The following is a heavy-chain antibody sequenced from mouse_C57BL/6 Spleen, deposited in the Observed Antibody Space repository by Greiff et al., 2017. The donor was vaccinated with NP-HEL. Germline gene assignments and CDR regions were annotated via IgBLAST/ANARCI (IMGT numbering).Heavy chain of an antibody. CDR1: GYTFTSYW. J-gene: IGHJ3*01. V-gene: IGHV1-55*01. CDR2: IYPGNGCT. CDR3: AREGLRLRVFAY. D-gene: IGHD1-1*01. Sequence: QVQLQQPGAELVKPGASVKMSCKASGYTFTSYWITWVKQRPGQGLEWIGDIYPGNGCTNYNEKFKSKATLTVDKSSSTAYLQLSSLTSEDSGVYNGAREGLRLRVFAYGGQGTLVTVSA.